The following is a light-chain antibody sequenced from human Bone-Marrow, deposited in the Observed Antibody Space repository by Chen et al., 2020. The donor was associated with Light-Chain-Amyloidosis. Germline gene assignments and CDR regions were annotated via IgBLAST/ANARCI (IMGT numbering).Light chain of an antibody. CDR2: GNS. CDR1: NSNVGASYD. V-gene: IGLV1-40*01. CDR3: QSYDNSRSGNCV. Sequence: QSVLTQPPSLSGAPGPRVTISCTGSNSNVGASYDVPWYQQLPGTAPKLLIDGNSNRPYGVPDRFSGSKSDNSASLAITGLQAEDAADDYCQSYDNSRSGNCVFGTGTKLTVL. J-gene: IGLJ1*01.